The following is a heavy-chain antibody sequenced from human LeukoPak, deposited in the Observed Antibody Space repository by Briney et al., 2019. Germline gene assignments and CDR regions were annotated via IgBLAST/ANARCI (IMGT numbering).Heavy chain of an antibody. J-gene: IGHJ4*02. CDR1: GFTFSSYA. Sequence: DPGGSLRLSCAASGFTFSSYAMSWVRQAPGKGLEWVSAISGSGGSTYYAGSVKGRFTISRDNSKNTLYLQMNSLRAEDTAVYYCAKLGYNEWELPDFDYWGQGTLVTVSS. D-gene: IGHD1-26*01. CDR3: AKLGYNEWELPDFDY. CDR2: ISGSGGST. V-gene: IGHV3-23*01.